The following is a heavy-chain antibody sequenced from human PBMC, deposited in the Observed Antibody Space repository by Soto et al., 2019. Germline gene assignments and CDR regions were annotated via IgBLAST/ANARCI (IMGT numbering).Heavy chain of an antibody. J-gene: IGHJ5*02. CDR2: IYFSGST. Sequence: SETLSLTCTVSGDSISSGNYYWSWLRQPPGKGLEWIGYIYFSGSTYYNPSLKSRITISVDTSKNQFSLKLSSVTAADTAVYYCARLYYDTTEIWFDPWGQGNLVPVSP. D-gene: IGHD3-9*01. V-gene: IGHV4-30-4*01. CDR1: GDSISSGNYY. CDR3: ARLYYDTTEIWFDP.